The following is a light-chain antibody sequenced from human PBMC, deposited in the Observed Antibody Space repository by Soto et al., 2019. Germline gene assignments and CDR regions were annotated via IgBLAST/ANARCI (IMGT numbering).Light chain of an antibody. Sequence: DIQMTQSPSSLSASVVDRVTITFRASQGIRNDLGWYQQKPGKAPKLLIFAASTLVRGVPSRFSGRGSGTEFTLTISSLQADDYATFYCQQYHTDWTFGQGTKVDIK. V-gene: IGKV1-17*01. CDR3: QQYHTDWT. J-gene: IGKJ1*01. CDR1: QGIRND. CDR2: AAS.